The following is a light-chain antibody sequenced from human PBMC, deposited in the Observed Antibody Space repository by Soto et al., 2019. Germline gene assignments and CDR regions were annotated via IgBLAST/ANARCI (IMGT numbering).Light chain of an antibody. CDR3: QTWGTGIHVV. CDR2: LNSDGSH. V-gene: IGLV4-69*01. CDR1: SGHRTYA. Sequence: QSVLTQSPSASASLGASVKLTCTLSSGHRTYAIAWHQQQPEKGPRFLMKLNSDGSHRKGDGIPDRFSGSSSGAERYLTISSLQSEDEADYCCQTWGTGIHVVFGGGTQLTVL. J-gene: IGLJ2*01.